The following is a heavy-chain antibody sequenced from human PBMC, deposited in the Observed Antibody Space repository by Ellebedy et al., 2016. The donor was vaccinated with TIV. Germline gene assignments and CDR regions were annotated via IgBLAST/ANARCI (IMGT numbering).Heavy chain of an antibody. CDR3: ANSPPLGFGVKSLDV. D-gene: IGHD4-23*01. J-gene: IGHJ6*02. Sequence: GGSLRLSCAASGFTVSSNDMSWVRQAPGKGLEWVSILYRGGSTYYADSVKGRFSISRDNSKNTLYLQMNSLRAEDTAVYYCANSPPLGFGVKSLDVWGQGTTVTVSS. CDR1: GFTVSSND. V-gene: IGHV3-53*01. CDR2: LYRGGST.